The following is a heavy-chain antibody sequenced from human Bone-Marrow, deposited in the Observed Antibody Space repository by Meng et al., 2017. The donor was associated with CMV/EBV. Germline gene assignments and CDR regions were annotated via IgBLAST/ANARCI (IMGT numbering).Heavy chain of an antibody. Sequence: GESLKISCAASGFTFSSYDMHWVRQVTGKGLEWVSGVGTEDDAYYRASVKGRFTISRENGMNSMYLQMDSLTVGDTAIYYCARGSGVNMFRGAIGSFDSWGLGTLVTVSS. V-gene: IGHV3-13*01. CDR3: ARGSGVNMFRGAIGSFDS. D-gene: IGHD3-10*01. CDR1: GFTFSSYD. J-gene: IGHJ4*02. CDR2: VGTEDDA.